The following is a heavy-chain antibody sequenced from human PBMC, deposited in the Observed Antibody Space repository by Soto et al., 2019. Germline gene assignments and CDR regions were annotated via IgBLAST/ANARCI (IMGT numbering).Heavy chain of an antibody. J-gene: IGHJ5*02. D-gene: IGHD1-1*01. V-gene: IGHV4-31*03. CDR3: ARDSGPTGTPYNWFDP. Sequence: QVQLQESGPGLVKPSQTLSLTCTVSGGSISSGGYYWSWIRQHPGKGLEWIGYIYYSGSTYYNPSLKSRVTISVDTSKNQFSLKLSSVTAADTAVYYCARDSGPTGTPYNWFDPWGQGTLVTVSS. CDR2: IYYSGST. CDR1: GGSISSGGYY.